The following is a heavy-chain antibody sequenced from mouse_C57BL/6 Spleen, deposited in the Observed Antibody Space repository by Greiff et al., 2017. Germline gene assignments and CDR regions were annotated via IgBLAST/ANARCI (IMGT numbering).Heavy chain of an antibody. CDR1: GFTFTDYY. J-gene: IGHJ4*01. D-gene: IGHD2-5*01. V-gene: IGHV7-4*01. Sequence: EVQGVESGGGLVQPGASLRLSCAASGFTFTDYYMSWVRQPPGKAPEWLALIRNKANGYTTEYTASVKGRFTISRDTSQNILYLQMNTLRVEDSATYYCVKAVAYYSNYPFYAMDYWGQGTSVTVSS. CDR3: VKAVAYYSNYPFYAMDY. CDR2: IRNKANGYTT.